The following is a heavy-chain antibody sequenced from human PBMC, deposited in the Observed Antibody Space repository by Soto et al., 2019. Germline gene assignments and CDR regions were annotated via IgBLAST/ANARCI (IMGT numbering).Heavy chain of an antibody. D-gene: IGHD2-2*01. CDR1: GYNFSSYA. CDR3: ARDRGVYVAYQLPSDY. J-gene: IGHJ4*02. V-gene: IGHV1-18*01. Sequence: QVHLLQSGPEVMKPGASLKVSCKTSGYNFSSYAITWVRQAPGQGLEWMGWISPYNGNTNYSQKCQGRVPLTTETSTKTVYLELRSLSSEDTAVHDCARDRGVYVAYQLPSDYWGQGTRVIVSS. CDR2: ISPYNGNT.